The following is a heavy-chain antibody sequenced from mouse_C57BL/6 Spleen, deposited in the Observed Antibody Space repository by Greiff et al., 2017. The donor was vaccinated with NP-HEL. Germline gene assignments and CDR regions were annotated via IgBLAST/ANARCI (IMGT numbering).Heavy chain of an antibody. CDR1: GSTFTDYY. CDR2: IDPGSGNT. CDR3: ARSRDYDAMDY. V-gene: IGHV1-84*01. J-gene: IGHJ4*01. Sequence: QVQLQQSGPELVKPGASVKISCKASGSTFTDYYINWVKQRPGQGLEWIGWIDPGSGNTKYNEKFKGKATLTVDTSSSTAYMQLSSLTSEDSAVYFCARSRDYDAMDYWGQGTSVTVSS.